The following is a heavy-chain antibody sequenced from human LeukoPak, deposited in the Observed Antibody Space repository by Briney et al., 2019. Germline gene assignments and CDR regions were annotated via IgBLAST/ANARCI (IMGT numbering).Heavy chain of an antibody. V-gene: IGHV3-23*01. D-gene: IGHD6-19*01. Sequence: GGSLRLSCAASGFTFSSYAMSWVRQAPGKGLEWVSAISGSGGSTYYADSVKGRFTISRDNSKNTLYLQMNSLRAEDTAAYYCAKMASYSSGWHSGGSYSDYWGQGTLVTVSS. CDR2: ISGSGGST. CDR3: AKMASYSSGWHSGGSYSDY. CDR1: GFTFSSYA. J-gene: IGHJ4*02.